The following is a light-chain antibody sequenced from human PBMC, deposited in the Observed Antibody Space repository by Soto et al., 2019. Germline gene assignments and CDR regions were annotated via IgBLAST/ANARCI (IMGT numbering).Light chain of an antibody. J-gene: IGKJ5*01. CDR1: QGIGNY. CDR3: QQYMSFPIT. Sequence: DIQMTQSPSSLSASVEDRVTITCRASQGIGNYLVWFQQKPGKAPKPLIYGASILPSGVPSRFSGSGSGTDFTLTIRSLQPEDSGTYYCQQYMSFPITFGQGTRLEI. CDR2: GAS. V-gene: IGKV1-16*01.